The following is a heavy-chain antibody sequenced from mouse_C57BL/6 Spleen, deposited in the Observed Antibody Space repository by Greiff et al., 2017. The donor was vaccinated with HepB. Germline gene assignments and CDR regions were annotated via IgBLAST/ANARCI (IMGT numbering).Heavy chain of an antibody. Sequence: LQLQQSGPELVKPGASVKISCKASGYAFSSSWMNWVKQRPGKGLEWIGRIYPGDGDTNYNGKFKGKATLTADKSSSTAYMQLSSLTSEDSAVYFCAREITTVVATFDYWGQGTTLTVSS. V-gene: IGHV1-82*01. J-gene: IGHJ2*01. CDR2: IYPGDGDT. CDR1: GYAFSSSW. D-gene: IGHD1-1*01. CDR3: AREITTVVATFDY.